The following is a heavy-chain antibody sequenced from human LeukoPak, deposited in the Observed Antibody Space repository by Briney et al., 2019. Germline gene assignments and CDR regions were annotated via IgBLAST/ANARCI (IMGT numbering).Heavy chain of an antibody. J-gene: IGHJ6*03. Sequence: VASVKVSCKASGYTFTSYGISWVRQAPGQGLEWMGWISAYNGNTNYAQKLQGRVTMSTDTSTSTAYMELRSLRSDDTAVYYCARQRADYYYHYMDVWGKGTTVTVSS. D-gene: IGHD1-26*01. CDR2: ISAYNGNT. CDR3: ARQRADYYYHYMDV. V-gene: IGHV1-18*01. CDR1: GYTFTSYG.